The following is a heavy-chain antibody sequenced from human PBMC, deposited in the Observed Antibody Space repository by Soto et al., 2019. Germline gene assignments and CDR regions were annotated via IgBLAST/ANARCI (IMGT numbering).Heavy chain of an antibody. CDR1: GFTFSSYG. Sequence: QVQLVESGGGVVQPGRSLRLSCAASGFTFSSYGMHWVRQAPGKGLEWVAVIWYDGSNKYYADSVKGRFTISRDNSKNTLDLQMNSLRAEDTAVYYCATTVTTTFYYYYGMDVWGQGTTVTVSS. CDR2: IWYDGSNK. J-gene: IGHJ6*02. CDR3: ATTVTTTFYYYYGMDV. D-gene: IGHD4-17*01. V-gene: IGHV3-33*01.